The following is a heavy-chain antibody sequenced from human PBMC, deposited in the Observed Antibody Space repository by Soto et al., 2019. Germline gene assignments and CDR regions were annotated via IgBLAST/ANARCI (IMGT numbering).Heavy chain of an antibody. CDR1: GFTFSDYY. D-gene: IGHD1-26*01. V-gene: IGHV3-11*01. CDR2: ISSSGSTI. CDR3: ARVMVEWELLSDY. J-gene: IGHJ4*02. Sequence: PSLSCAASGFTFSDYYMSWIRQAPGKGLEWVSYISSSGSTIYYADSVKGRFTISRDNAKNSLYLQMNSLRDEDTDVYYCARVMVEWELLSDYWGQGTLVTVSS.